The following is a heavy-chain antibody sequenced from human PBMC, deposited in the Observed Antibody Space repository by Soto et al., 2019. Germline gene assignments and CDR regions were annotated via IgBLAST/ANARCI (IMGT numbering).Heavy chain of an antibody. Sequence: PSQTLSLTCAISGDSVSSYSAAWNWIRQSPSRGLEWLGRTYYRSKWYNDYAVSVRGRITINPDTSKNQFSLQLNSVTPEDTAVYYCARVLPDASDYYYYYGMDVWGQGTTVTV. CDR3: ARVLPDASDYYYYYGMDV. D-gene: IGHD2-2*01. CDR2: TYYRSKWYN. V-gene: IGHV6-1*01. J-gene: IGHJ6*02. CDR1: GDSVSSYSAA.